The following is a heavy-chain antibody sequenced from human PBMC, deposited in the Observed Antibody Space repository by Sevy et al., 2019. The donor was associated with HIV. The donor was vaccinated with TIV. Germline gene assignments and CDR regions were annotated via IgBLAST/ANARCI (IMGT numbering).Heavy chain of an antibody. V-gene: IGHV3-30*04. D-gene: IGHD6-19*01. CDR2: RSYNGKYT. CDR1: GFTFSSYA. Sequence: GGSLRLSCTASGFTFSSYAMHWVRQAPGKGLEWVALRSYNGKYTCYADSVKGRFSISRDDSNNTLYLQMNSLRPEDTGVYFCASPRRGYSSGWWIDAFDFWGQGTVVTVSS. CDR3: ASPRRGYSSGWWIDAFDF. J-gene: IGHJ3*01.